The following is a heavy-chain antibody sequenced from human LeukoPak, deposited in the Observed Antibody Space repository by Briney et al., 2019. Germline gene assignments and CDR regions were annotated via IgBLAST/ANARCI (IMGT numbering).Heavy chain of an antibody. CDR2: IDGDGSST. J-gene: IGHJ6*02. CDR3: VRDGPGGIEARKRYYGMDV. D-gene: IGHD6-6*01. CDR1: GFTFSSYW. Sequence: PGGSLRLSCAASGFTFSSYWMQWVRQAPGKGLVRVSRIDGDGSSTNYADSVKGRCTISRDNAKTSLYLQMSSLRAEDADAYYCVRDGPGGIEARKRYYGMDVWGQGTTVSVSS. V-gene: IGHV3-74*01.